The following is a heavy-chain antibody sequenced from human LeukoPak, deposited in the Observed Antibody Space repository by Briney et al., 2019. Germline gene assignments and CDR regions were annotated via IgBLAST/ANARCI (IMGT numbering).Heavy chain of an antibody. V-gene: IGHV3-66*01. CDR1: GFTFSSYA. J-gene: IGHJ6*02. D-gene: IGHD3-16*02. Sequence: GGSLRLPCAASGFTFSSYAMSWVRRSRQKGLEGVSFIYSGNSTYYAGSVKGRFTISRDNSKNTVYLKMNRLRAEDTAVYYCAKDVFQGRFGELSLGEPHYGMDVWGQGTTVTVSS. CDR3: AKDVFQGRFGELSLGEPHYGMDV. CDR2: IYSGNST.